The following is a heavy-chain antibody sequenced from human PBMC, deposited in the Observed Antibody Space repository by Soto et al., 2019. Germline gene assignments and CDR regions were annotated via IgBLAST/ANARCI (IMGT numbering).Heavy chain of an antibody. V-gene: IGHV1-3*01. CDR3: ARVARGLRPSSS. D-gene: IGHD5-12*01. Sequence: GASVKVSCKASGYTFTIYAMHWVRQAPGQRLEWMGWINAGNGNTNYAQKLQGRVTMTTDTSTSTAYMELRSLRSDDTAVYYCARVARGLRPSSSWGQGTLVTVSS. CDR1: GYTFTIYA. J-gene: IGHJ4*02. CDR2: INAGNGNT.